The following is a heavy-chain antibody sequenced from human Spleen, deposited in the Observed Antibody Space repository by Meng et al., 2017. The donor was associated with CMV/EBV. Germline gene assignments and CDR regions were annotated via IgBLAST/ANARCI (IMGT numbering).Heavy chain of an antibody. CDR2: SRSKAYGGTT. Sequence: GGSLRLSCAASGFTFGDYAMSWVRQAPGKGLGWVGFSRSKAYGGTTEYAASVKGRFTISRDDSKSIAYLQMNSRKPEDTAVYYCTKVLRIRHAFVIWGQGTMVTVSS. CDR3: TKVLRIRHAFVI. J-gene: IGHJ3*02. V-gene: IGHV3-49*04. CDR1: GFTFGDYA. D-gene: IGHD3-10*01.